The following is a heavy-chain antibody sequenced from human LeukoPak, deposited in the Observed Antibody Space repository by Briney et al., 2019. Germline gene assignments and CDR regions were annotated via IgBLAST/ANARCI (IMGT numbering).Heavy chain of an antibody. CDR1: GFTFSSYW. Sequence: GGSLRLSCAASGFTFSSYWMSWVRQAPGKGLEWVANIKQDGSEKYYVDSVKGRFTISRDNAKNSLYLQMNSLRAEDTAVYYCARDCLAKGSGSFDSNWFDPWGQGTLVTVSS. CDR3: ARDCLAKGSGSFDSNWFDP. CDR2: IKQDGSEK. J-gene: IGHJ5*02. V-gene: IGHV3-7*01. D-gene: IGHD3-10*01.